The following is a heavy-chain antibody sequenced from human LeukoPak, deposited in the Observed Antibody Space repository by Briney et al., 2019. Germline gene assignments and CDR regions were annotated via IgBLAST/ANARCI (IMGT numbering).Heavy chain of an antibody. D-gene: IGHD6-6*01. J-gene: IGHJ4*02. CDR1: GFTFSSYA. Sequence: GGSLRLSCAASGFTFSSYAMSWVRQAPGKGLEWVSAISGSDGTTYYADSVKGRFTISRDNSKNTLYLQMNSLRAEDTAVYYCAKGTSIAARPFDYWGQGTLVTVSS. V-gene: IGHV3-23*01. CDR2: ISGSDGTT. CDR3: AKGTSIAARPFDY.